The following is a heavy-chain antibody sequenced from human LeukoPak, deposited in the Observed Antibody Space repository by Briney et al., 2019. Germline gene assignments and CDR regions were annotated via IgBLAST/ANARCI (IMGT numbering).Heavy chain of an antibody. J-gene: IGHJ6*03. CDR1: GYTFTSYY. CDR2: INPSGGST. CDR3: ARDHNLLYGGNYYYYMDV. V-gene: IGHV1-46*01. D-gene: IGHD4-23*01. Sequence: ASVKVSCKASGYTFTSYYMHWVRQAPGQGLEWMGIINPSGGSTSCAQKFQGRVTMTRDTSTSTVYMELSSLRSEDTAVYYCARDHNLLYGGNYYYYMDVWGKGTTVTISS.